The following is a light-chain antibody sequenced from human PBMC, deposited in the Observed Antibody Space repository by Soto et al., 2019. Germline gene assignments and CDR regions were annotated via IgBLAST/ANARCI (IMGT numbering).Light chain of an antibody. V-gene: IGLV7-43*01. CDR3: LLYYGSAQLV. CDR1: TGAVTSGNY. J-gene: IGLJ3*02. Sequence: QTVVTQEPSLTVSPGGTVTLTCASSTGAVTSGNYPSWFQQKPGQAPRTLIYTTNDKHSWTPARFSGALLGDKAALTLSGVQPEDEAEYYCLLYYGSAQLVFGGGTKVTVL. CDR2: TTN.